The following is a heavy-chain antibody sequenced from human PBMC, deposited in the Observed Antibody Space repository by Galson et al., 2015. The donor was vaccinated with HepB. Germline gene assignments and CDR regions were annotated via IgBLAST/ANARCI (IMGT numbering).Heavy chain of an antibody. V-gene: IGHV3-53*01. CDR3: ARDWDSSGYYGY. D-gene: IGHD3-22*01. CDR2: IYSGGST. CDR1: GFTVSSNY. J-gene: IGHJ4*02. Sequence: SLRLSCAASGFTVSSNYMSWVRQAPGKGLEWVSVIYSGGSTYYADSVKGRFTISRDNSKNTLYLQMNSLRAEDTAVYYCARDWDSSGYYGYWGQGTLVTVSS.